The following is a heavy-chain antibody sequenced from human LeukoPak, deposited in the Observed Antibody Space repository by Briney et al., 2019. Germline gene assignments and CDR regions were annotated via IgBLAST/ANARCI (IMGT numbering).Heavy chain of an antibody. J-gene: IGHJ4*02. V-gene: IGHV1-2*02. CDR3: ARAPDIVVVPAFDY. Sequence: GASVKVSCKASGYTFTGYYMHWVRQAPGQGLEWMGWIHPNSGDTNYAQKFQGRVTMTRDTSISTAYMELTRLRSDDTAVCYCARAPDIVVVPAFDYWGQGTLVTVSS. CDR2: IHPNSGDT. CDR1: GYTFTGYY. D-gene: IGHD2-2*01.